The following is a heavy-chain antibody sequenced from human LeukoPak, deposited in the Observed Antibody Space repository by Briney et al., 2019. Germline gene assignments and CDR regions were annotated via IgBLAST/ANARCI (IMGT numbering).Heavy chain of an antibody. Sequence: WVYLCCSSAVYAITLSNYGLSRHRPAQGQGLKGFAGTSDSGGRTNIADSGTGRFTISRDNPKNTLYLQMNSLRAEDTAVYFCAKRGVVIRVILVGFHKEAYYFDSWGQGALVTVSS. CDR1: AITLSNYG. CDR2: TSDSGGRT. V-gene: IGHV3-23*01. J-gene: IGHJ4*02. CDR3: AKRGVVIRVILVGFHKEAYYFDS. D-gene: IGHD3-22*01.